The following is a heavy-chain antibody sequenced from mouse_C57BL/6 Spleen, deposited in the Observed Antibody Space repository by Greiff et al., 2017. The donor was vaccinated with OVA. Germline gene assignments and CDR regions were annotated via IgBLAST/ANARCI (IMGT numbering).Heavy chain of an antibody. CDR1: GYTFTDYN. J-gene: IGHJ4*01. CDR2: INPNNGGT. D-gene: IGHD2-5*01. CDR3: ARVGYYSNYEAMDY. Sequence: VQLQQSGPELVKPGASVKIPCKASGYTFTDYNMDWVKQSHGKSLEWIGDINPNNGGTIYNQKFKGKATLTVDKSSSTAYMELRSLTSEDTAVYYCARVGYYSNYEAMDYWGQGTSVTVSS. V-gene: IGHV1-18*01.